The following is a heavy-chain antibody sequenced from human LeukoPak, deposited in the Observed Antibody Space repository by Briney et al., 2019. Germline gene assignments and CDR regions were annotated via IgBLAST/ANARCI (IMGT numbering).Heavy chain of an antibody. D-gene: IGHD6-13*01. V-gene: IGHV4-39*01. CDR2: IYDSGST. J-gene: IGHJ4*02. Sequence: SETLSLTCTVSGGSISSSSYYWGWIRQPPGKGLDWIGSIYDSGSTYYNPSLKSRVTISVDTSKNQFSLKLSSVTAADTAVYYCAGIAAAGTLAGKYYFDYWGQGTLVTVSS. CDR1: GGSISSSSYY. CDR3: AGIAAAGTLAGKYYFDY.